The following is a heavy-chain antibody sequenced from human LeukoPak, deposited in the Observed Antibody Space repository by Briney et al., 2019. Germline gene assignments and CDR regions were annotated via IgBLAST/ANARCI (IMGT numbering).Heavy chain of an antibody. D-gene: IGHD3-9*01. J-gene: IGHJ4*02. CDR2: IKPNRRGT. CDR1: GYTFTGYY. V-gene: IGHV1-2*06. CDR3: ARADHILTDIESFDY. Sequence: ASVKVSCEASGYTFTGYYMHWVRQAPRQGLEWMGRIKPNRRGTNYAQKFQGRVTMTRDTSISKDYMELSRLRSDDTAVYYCARADHILTDIESFDYWGQGTLVTVSS.